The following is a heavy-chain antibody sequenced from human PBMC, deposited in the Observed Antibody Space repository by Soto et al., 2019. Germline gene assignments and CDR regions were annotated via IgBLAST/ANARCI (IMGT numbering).Heavy chain of an antibody. D-gene: IGHD2-15*01. CDR1: GFTFSSYA. CDR2: ISGSGGST. V-gene: IGHV3-23*01. J-gene: IGHJ4*02. Sequence: PGGSLRLSCAAFGFTFSSYAMSWVRQAPGKGLEWVSAISGSGGSTYYADSVKGRFTISRDNSKNTLYLQMNSLRAEDTAVYYCAKDLAPYCSGGSCYPKWGQGTLVTVSS. CDR3: AKDLAPYCSGGSCYPK.